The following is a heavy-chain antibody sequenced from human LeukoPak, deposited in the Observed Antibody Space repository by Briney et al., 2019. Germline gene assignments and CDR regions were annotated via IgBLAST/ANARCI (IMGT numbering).Heavy chain of an antibody. Sequence: SETLSLTCTVSGGSISNYYWSWIRQPAGKGLEWIGRIYTSASTNYNPSLKSRVTLSVDASKNQFSLRLSSLTAADTAVYYCARGENAFDIWGQGTMVTVSS. D-gene: IGHD1-26*01. CDR2: IYTSAST. J-gene: IGHJ3*02. V-gene: IGHV4-4*07. CDR1: GGSISNYY. CDR3: ARGENAFDI.